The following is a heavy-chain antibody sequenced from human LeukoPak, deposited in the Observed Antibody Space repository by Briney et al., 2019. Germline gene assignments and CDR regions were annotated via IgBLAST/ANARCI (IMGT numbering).Heavy chain of an antibody. CDR3: ARAPATNEWRCMDY. Sequence: GGSLRLSCAASGFTFSNYWMDWVRQAPGKGLEWVANIKQDGSEKRYVDPVKGRFTISRDNAKNSLYLQMNSLRAEDTAVYYCARAPATNEWRCMDYWGQGTLVTVSS. CDR2: IKQDGSEK. CDR1: GFTFSNYW. V-gene: IGHV3-7*01. D-gene: IGHD2-8*02. J-gene: IGHJ4*02.